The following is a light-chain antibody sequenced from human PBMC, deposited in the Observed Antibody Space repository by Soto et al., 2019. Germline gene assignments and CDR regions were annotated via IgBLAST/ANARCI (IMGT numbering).Light chain of an antibody. J-gene: IGKJ4*01. Sequence: IQMTQSPSSLCAFLGNRVTITCRASHDIGYFLAWYQQKPVKVPKLLIYAASTLQSGVPSRFSGSGSGTDFTLTISSLQPEDVATYYCQKCKVAPFTFGGGTKVDIK. CDR2: AAS. V-gene: IGKV1-27*01. CDR1: HDIGYF. CDR3: QKCKVAPFT.